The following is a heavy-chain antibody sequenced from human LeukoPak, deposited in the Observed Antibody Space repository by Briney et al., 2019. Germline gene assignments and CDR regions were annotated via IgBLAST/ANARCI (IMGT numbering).Heavy chain of an antibody. CDR2: IWYDASDK. D-gene: IGHD2/OR15-2a*01. J-gene: IGHJ2*01. CDR1: GFSFRSHG. Sequence: QTATSLRLSCAASGFSFRSHGMHWVRQAPGKGLEWVAVIWYDASDKYYADSVRGRFTVSRDNSKNTFHLQMNSLRVEDTAVYYCARDRHSKYLDFWGRGTLVIVSS. CDR3: ARDRHSKYLDF. V-gene: IGHV3-33*01.